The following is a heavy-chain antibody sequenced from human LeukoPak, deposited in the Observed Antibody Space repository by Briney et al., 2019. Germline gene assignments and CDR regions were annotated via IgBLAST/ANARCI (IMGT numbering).Heavy chain of an antibody. CDR3: ARDPGDSSGYYSSRNYYFDS. D-gene: IGHD3-22*01. CDR1: GGTFSSYV. V-gene: IGHV1-69*05. J-gene: IGHJ4*02. CDR2: TIPIFGTA. Sequence: ASVKVSCKASGGTFSSYVISWVRQAPGQGLEWMGGTIPIFGTANYAQKFQGRVTITTDESTSTAYMELTSLRSEDTAVYYCARDPGDSSGYYSSRNYYFDSWGQGTLVTVSS.